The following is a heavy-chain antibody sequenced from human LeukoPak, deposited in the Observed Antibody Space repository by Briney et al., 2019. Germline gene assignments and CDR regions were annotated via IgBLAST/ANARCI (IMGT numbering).Heavy chain of an antibody. V-gene: IGHV4-38-2*01. D-gene: IGHD2-2*01. J-gene: IGHJ6*03. CDR3: ARQYDSYFYYYLDL. CDR2: LYHPDST. CDR1: GYPINNAYY. Sequence: PSETLSLTCAVSGYPINNAYYRDWIRQPPGKGLEWIGSLYHPDSTYYNPSLKSRVTMSVDTSRNQFSLNLSFVTAADTAVYYCARQYDSYFYYYLDLWGTGTTVTVSS.